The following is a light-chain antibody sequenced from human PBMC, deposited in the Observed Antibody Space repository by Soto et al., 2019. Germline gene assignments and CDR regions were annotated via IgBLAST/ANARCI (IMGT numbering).Light chain of an antibody. J-gene: IGKJ5*01. CDR3: QQYGSSPIT. CDR1: QSVSSN. V-gene: IGKV3-15*01. CDR2: GAS. Sequence: DIVLTQSPATLSVSPGERATLSCRASQSVSSNLAWYQQKPGQAPRLLIYGASTRATGIPARISGSGSGTEFTLTISRLEPEDFAVYYCQQYGSSPITFGQGTRLDIK.